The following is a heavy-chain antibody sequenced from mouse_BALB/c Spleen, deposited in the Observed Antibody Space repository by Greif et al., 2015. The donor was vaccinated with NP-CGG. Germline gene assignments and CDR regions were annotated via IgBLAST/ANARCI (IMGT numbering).Heavy chain of an antibody. Sequence: EVMLVESGGGLVQPKGSLKLSCAASGFTFNTYAMNWVRQAPGKGLEWVARIRSKSNNYATYYADSVKDRFTISRDDSQSMLYLQMNNLKTEDTAMYYCVRLGPGGYFDYWGQGTTLTVSS. D-gene: IGHD4-1*01. CDR3: VRLGPGGYFDY. J-gene: IGHJ2*01. CDR2: IRSKSNNYAT. V-gene: IGHV10-1*02. CDR1: GFTFNTYA.